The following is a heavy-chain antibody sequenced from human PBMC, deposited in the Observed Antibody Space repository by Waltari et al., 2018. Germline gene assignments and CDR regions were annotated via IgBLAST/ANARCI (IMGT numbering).Heavy chain of an antibody. CDR1: GFIFSNYW. CDR3: AAYSGSWY. Sequence: AASGFIFSNYWMHWLRQAPGKGPVWVSQIKTDGSTTRYTDAVEGRFTISRDNARNMLYLQMNSLRXEDTALYYCAAYSGSWYWGQGTLVTVSS. V-gene: IGHV3-74*01. D-gene: IGHD6-13*01. CDR2: IKTDGSTT. J-gene: IGHJ4*02.